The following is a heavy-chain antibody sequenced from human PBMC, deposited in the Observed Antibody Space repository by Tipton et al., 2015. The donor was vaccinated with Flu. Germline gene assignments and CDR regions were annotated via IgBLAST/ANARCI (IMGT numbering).Heavy chain of an antibody. Sequence: LRLSCAISGDSVSSNSAAWNWIRQSPSRGLEWLGRTYYRSKWYNDYAVSVKSRITTNPDTSKNQFSLQLNSVTPEDTAVYYCARDSTLPGIAVAGNFDYWGQGTLVTVSS. J-gene: IGHJ4*02. CDR3: ARDSTLPGIAVAGNFDY. CDR1: GDSVSSNSAA. V-gene: IGHV6-1*01. D-gene: IGHD6-19*01. CDR2: TYYRSKWYN.